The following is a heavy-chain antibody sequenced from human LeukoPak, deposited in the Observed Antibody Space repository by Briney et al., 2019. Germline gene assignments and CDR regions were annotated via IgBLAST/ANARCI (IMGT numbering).Heavy chain of an antibody. Sequence: GASVKVSCKASGYTFTSYYIHWVRQAPGQGLEWMGIINPRGGTTSYAQKFQGRVTVTRDTSTSTVYMELSSLRSEDTAVYYCARDLGYCSGGSCSNGRFDYWGQGTLVTVSS. D-gene: IGHD2-15*01. CDR3: ARDLGYCSGGSCSNGRFDY. CDR2: INPRGGTT. V-gene: IGHV1-46*01. CDR1: GYTFTSYY. J-gene: IGHJ4*02.